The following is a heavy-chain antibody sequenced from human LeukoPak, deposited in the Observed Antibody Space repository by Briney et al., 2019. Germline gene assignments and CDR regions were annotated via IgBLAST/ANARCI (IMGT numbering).Heavy chain of an antibody. CDR2: IIPILGIA. Sequence: ASVKVSCKVSGYTLTELSMHWVRQAPGKGLEWMGRIIPILGIANYAQKFQGRVTITADKSTSTAYMELSSLRSEDTAVYYCARDLIGSSGYYYYFDYWGQGTLVTVSS. CDR3: ARDLIGSSGYYYYFDY. J-gene: IGHJ4*02. CDR1: GYTLTELS. V-gene: IGHV1-69*04. D-gene: IGHD3-22*01.